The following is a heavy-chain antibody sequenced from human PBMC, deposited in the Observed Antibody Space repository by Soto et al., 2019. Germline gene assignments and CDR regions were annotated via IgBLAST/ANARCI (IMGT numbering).Heavy chain of an antibody. CDR3: AGSSSYGAFDI. J-gene: IGHJ3*02. V-gene: IGHV3-13*04. CDR1: GFTFSSYD. CDR2: IGTAGDT. D-gene: IGHD2-2*01. Sequence: GGSLRLSCAASGFTFSSYDMHWVRQATGKGLEWVSAIGTAGDTYYPGSVKGRFTISRENAKNSLYLQMNSLRAGDTAVYYCAGSSSYGAFDIWGQGTMVTVSS.